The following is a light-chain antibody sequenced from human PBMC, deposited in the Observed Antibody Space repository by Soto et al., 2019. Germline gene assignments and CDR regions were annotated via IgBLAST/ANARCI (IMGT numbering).Light chain of an antibody. Sequence: QSVPTQPPSVSGAPGQRDTISCTGSSSNIGAGYDVHWYQQLPGTAPKLLIYGNSNRPSGVPDRFSGSKSGTSASLAITGLQAEDEADYYCQSYDSSLSGHVVFGGGTKVTVL. J-gene: IGLJ2*01. CDR2: GNS. CDR3: QSYDSSLSGHVV. V-gene: IGLV1-40*01. CDR1: SSNIGAGYD.